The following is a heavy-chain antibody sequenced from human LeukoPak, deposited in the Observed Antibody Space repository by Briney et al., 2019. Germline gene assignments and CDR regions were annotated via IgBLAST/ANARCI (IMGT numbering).Heavy chain of an antibody. D-gene: IGHD3-10*01. Sequence: GASVKVSCKASGGTFSSYAISWVRQAPGQGLEWMGGIIPIFGTANYAQKFQGRVTITADKSTSTAYMELSSLRSEDTAVNYCARTDYGSGNGMDVWGKGTTVTVSS. CDR3: ARTDYGSGNGMDV. V-gene: IGHV1-69*06. CDR2: IIPIFGTA. J-gene: IGHJ6*04. CDR1: GGTFSSYA.